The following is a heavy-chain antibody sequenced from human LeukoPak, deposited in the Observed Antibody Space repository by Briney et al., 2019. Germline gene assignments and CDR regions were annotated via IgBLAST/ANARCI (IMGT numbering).Heavy chain of an antibody. J-gene: IGHJ4*02. CDR1: GASFSGYY. Sequence: SQTLSLTCAVYGASFSGYYWSWIRQPPGKGLEWIGEINHSGSTNYNPSRKGRVTISVDTSKNQFSLKLSSVTAADTVVYYCARDPGTYDSSGYYYGYFDFWGQGNLVTVSS. D-gene: IGHD3-22*01. CDR3: ARDPGTYDSSGYYYGYFDF. V-gene: IGHV4-34*01. CDR2: INHSGST.